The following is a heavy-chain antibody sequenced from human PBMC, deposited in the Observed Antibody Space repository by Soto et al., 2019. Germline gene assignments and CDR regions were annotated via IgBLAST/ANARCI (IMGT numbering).Heavy chain of an antibody. Sequence: LRLSCAASGFTVISNYMSWVRQAPGKGLEWVSVIYSGGSTYYADSVKGRFTISRDNSKNTLYLQMNSLRAEDTAVYYCARKIAYCGGDCYSDWYFDLWGRGTLVTVSS. CDR1: GFTVISNY. D-gene: IGHD2-21*02. CDR2: IYSGGST. V-gene: IGHV3-53*01. CDR3: ARKIAYCGGDCYSDWYFDL. J-gene: IGHJ2*01.